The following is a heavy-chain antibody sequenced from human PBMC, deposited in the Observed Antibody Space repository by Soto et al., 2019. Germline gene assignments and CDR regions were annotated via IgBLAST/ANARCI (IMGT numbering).Heavy chain of an antibody. CDR2: ISSSSSYI. V-gene: IGHV3-21*01. D-gene: IGHD4-17*01. J-gene: IGHJ4*02. CDR3: ARDLDYGGNSFDY. CDR1: GFTFSSYS. Sequence: GGSLRLSCAASGFTFSSYSMNWVRQAPGKGLEWVSSISSSSSYIYYADSVKGRFTISRDNAKNSLYLQMNSLRAEDTAVYYCARDLDYGGNSFDYWGQGTLVTVSS.